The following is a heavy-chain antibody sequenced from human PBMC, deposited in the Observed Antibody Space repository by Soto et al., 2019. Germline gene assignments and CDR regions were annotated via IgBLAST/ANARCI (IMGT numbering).Heavy chain of an antibody. CDR2: MNPNSGNT. CDR3: AREVTMVRGVIPWFDP. J-gene: IGHJ5*02. D-gene: IGHD3-10*01. CDR1: GYTFTSYD. V-gene: IGHV1-8*01. Sequence: ASVKVSCKASGYTFTSYDINWVRQATGQGLEWMGWMNPNSGNTGYAQKFQGRVTMTRNTSIGTAYMELSSLRSEDTAVYYCAREVTMVRGVIPWFDPWGQGTLVTVSS.